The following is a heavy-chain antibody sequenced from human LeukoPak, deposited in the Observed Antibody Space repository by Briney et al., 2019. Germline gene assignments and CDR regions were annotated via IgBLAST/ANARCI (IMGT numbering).Heavy chain of an antibody. CDR1: GFTFSDYY. D-gene: IGHD4-23*01. Sequence: GGSLRLSCAASGFTFSDYYMSWIRQAPGKGLEWVAVIWYDGSNKYYADSVKGRFTISRDNSKNTLYLQMNSLRAEDTAVYYCARDDYGGNFNYYYYGMDVWGQGTTVTVSS. J-gene: IGHJ6*02. V-gene: IGHV3-33*08. CDR2: IWYDGSNK. CDR3: ARDDYGGNFNYYYYGMDV.